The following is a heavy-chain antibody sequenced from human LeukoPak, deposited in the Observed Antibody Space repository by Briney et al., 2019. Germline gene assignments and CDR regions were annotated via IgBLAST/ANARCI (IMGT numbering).Heavy chain of an antibody. CDR1: GFTFSSYG. Sequence: PGGSLRLSCAASGFTFSSYGMHWVRQAPGKGLEWVAVIWYDGSKKYYADSVKGQFTISRDNSKNTLYLQMNSLRAEDTAVYYCAKPHYYDSGGSYIAGAFDIWGQGTMVTVSS. V-gene: IGHV3-33*06. CDR3: AKPHYYDSGGSYIAGAFDI. J-gene: IGHJ3*02. CDR2: IWYDGSKK. D-gene: IGHD3-22*01.